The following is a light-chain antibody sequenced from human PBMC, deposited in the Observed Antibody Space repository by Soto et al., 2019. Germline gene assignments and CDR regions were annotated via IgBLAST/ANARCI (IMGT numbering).Light chain of an antibody. J-gene: IGKJ1*01. Sequence: ESVLTQSPGTLSLSPGERATLSCRASQSVSNNYLAWYQQKPGQAPRLLIYGASTRATGIPGRFSGSGSGTDFTLTISRLEPEDSAVYYCQQYGSSPTWTFGQGTKVDIK. CDR2: GAS. CDR3: QQYGSSPTWT. V-gene: IGKV3-20*01. CDR1: QSVSNNY.